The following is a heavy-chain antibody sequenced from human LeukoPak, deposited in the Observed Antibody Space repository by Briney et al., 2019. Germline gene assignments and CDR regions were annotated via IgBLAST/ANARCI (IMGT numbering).Heavy chain of an antibody. CDR3: ARGPPNWGYDY. J-gene: IGHJ4*02. CDR1: VYTFTSYD. D-gene: IGHD7-27*01. V-gene: IGHV1-8*01. CDR2: MSPNSGDT. Sequence: ASVKVSCKPSVYTFTSYDFNWVRQATGHRPEWMGGMSPNSGDTGYAQKFQDRVTMTRNTTISTAYMELSSLRSDDTAVYYCARGPPNWGYDYWGPGTLVTVSS.